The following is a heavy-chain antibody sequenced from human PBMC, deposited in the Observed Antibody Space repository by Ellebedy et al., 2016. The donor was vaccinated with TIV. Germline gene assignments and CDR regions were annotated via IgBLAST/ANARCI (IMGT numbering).Heavy chain of an antibody. CDR3: ARAKSGFEY. CDR1: GFTFSSHD. CDR2: ITSAGDT. V-gene: IGHV3-13*01. J-gene: IGHJ4*02. Sequence: PGGSLRLSCAASGFTFSSHDMHWVRQPTGKGLEWVSGITSAGDTYYLGSVKGRFIISRDSAKHSLYLQMNSLRAEDTAVYYWARAKSGFEYWGQGALATVSS. D-gene: IGHD4/OR15-4a*01.